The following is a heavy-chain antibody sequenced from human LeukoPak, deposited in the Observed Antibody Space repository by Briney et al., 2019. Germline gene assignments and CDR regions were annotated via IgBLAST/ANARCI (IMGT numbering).Heavy chain of an antibody. D-gene: IGHD7-27*01. CDR1: GGSISGYY. CDR2: NYYSGST. Sequence: PSDTLSLTCTVSGGSISGYYWSWLRQSPGKGLDWIGYNYYSGSTNYNPALKSRVSITLDTSKNQFSLKLSSVTAADTAVYYCAKAGNWGGYYYYLDVWGKGATVTVSS. V-gene: IGHV4-59*07. CDR3: AKAGNWGGYYYYLDV. J-gene: IGHJ6*03.